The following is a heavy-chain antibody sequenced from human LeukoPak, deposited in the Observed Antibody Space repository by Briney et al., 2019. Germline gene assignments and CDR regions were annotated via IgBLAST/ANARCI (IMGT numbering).Heavy chain of an antibody. D-gene: IGHD3-10*01. CDR1: GGSISSYY. J-gene: IGHJ4*02. CDR3: ARAAVVRGVYDY. Sequence: PSETLSLTCSVSGGSISSYYWNWIRQPPGKGLECIGYIYYSGSTNYNPSLKSRVTISVDTSKNQFSLKLSSVTAADTAVYYCARAAVVRGVYDYWGQGTLVTVSS. CDR2: IYYSGST. V-gene: IGHV4-59*01.